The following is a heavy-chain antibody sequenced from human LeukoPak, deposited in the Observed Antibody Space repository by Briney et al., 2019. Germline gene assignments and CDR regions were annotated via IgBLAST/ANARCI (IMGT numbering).Heavy chain of an antibody. CDR2: ISWNSGSI. J-gene: IGHJ5*02. Sequence: GGSLRLSCVASGFTFDDFAMHWVRQAPGKGLEWVSGISWNSGSIGYADSVKGRFTISRDNAKNSLYLQMNSLRAEDTALYYCAKEFTGYSPTWGQGTLVTVSS. CDR3: AKEFTGYSPT. D-gene: IGHD6-13*01. V-gene: IGHV3-9*01. CDR1: GFTFDDFA.